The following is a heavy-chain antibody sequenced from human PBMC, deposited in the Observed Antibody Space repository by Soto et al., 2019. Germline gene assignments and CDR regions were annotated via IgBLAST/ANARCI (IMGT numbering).Heavy chain of an antibody. CDR1: GGSVTNHH. CDR2: INYDGST. CDR3: ATYLGGGGGRGY. V-gene: IGHV4-59*08. D-gene: IGHD2-21*01. Sequence: QVQLQESGPGLVKPSETLSLTCTVSGGSVTNHHLSWIRQPPGKELEWMGYINYDGSTTYNPSLRRRVTMSLDTSNSQLSLKLSSVAAADTAVYYCATYLGGGGGRGYWGQGTLVTVSS. J-gene: IGHJ4*02.